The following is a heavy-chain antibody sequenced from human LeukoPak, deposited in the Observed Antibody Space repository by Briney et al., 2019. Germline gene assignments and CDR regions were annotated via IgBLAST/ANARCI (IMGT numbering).Heavy chain of an antibody. CDR3: ARGCNSSGFQDWFDP. Sequence: GASVKVSCKVSGYTLTELSMHWVRQAPGKGLEWMGGFDPEDAETIYAQRFQGRVTMTEDTSTDTAYMELGSLRSEDTAVYYCARGCNSSGFQDWFDPWGQGTLVTVSS. CDR2: FDPEDAET. D-gene: IGHD6-19*01. V-gene: IGHV1-24*01. CDR1: GYTLTELS. J-gene: IGHJ5*02.